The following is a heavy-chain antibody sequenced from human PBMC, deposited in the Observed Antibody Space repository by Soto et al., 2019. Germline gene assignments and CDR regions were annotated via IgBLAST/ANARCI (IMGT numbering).Heavy chain of an antibody. V-gene: IGHV2-5*02. CDR1: GFSLTATGMG. J-gene: IGHJ2*01. CDR3: AHRRGCGDFDL. Sequence: QITLEESGPTLVKPTQTLTLTCTFSGFSLTATGMGVGWIRQPPGKALEWLALLYWDDDKHYSPSLKNRLTITKHTSKTQLVLTMTNVDPVDTAMYYCAHRRGCGDFDLWGRGTLVTVSS. CDR2: LYWDDDK. D-gene: IGHD2-15*01.